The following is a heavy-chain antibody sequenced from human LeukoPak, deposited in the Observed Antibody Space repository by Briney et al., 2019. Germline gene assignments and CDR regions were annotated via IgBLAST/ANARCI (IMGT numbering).Heavy chain of an antibody. CDR2: IIPIVGTA. J-gene: IGHJ4*02. CDR3: ARDRVLLGYY. Sequence: GASVKVSCTASGGTFSSYTISWVRQAPGQGLEWMGRIIPIVGTANYAQEFQGRLTIPTDDSTTTAYMEVSSLRSEDTAVYYCARDRVLLGYYWGQGTLVTVSS. CDR1: GGTFSSYT. D-gene: IGHD3-10*01. V-gene: IGHV1-69*16.